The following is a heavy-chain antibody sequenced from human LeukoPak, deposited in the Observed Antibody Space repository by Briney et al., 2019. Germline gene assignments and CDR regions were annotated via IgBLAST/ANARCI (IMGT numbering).Heavy chain of an antibody. J-gene: IGHJ4*02. D-gene: IGHD1-26*01. CDR1: GFTFSSYS. Sequence: GGSLRLSCAASGFTFSSYSMNWVRQAPGKGLEWVSLISSSSSTIYYADSVKGRFTISRDNAKNSLYLQMNSLRAEDTAVYYCARDRGGSYSAIDYWGQGTLVTVSS. CDR2: ISSSSSTI. CDR3: ARDRGGSYSAIDY. V-gene: IGHV3-48*04.